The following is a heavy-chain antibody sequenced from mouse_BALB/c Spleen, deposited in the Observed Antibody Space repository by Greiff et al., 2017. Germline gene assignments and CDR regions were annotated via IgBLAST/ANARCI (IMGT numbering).Heavy chain of an antibody. V-gene: IGHV1-14*01. J-gene: IGHJ2*01. CDR2: INPYNDGT. D-gene: IGHD2-4*01. CDR3: ARGEGYDYDAPLFDY. Sequence: EVQLQQSGPELVKPGASVKMSCKASGYTFTSYVMHWVKQKPGQGLEWIGYINPYNDGTKYNEKFKGKATLTSDKSSSTAYMELSSLTSEDSAVYYCARGEGYDYDAPLFDYWGQGTTLTVSS. CDR1: GYTFTSYV.